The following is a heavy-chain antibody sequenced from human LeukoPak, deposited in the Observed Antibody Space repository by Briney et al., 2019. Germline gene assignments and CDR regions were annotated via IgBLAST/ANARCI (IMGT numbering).Heavy chain of an antibody. D-gene: IGHD2-2*01. V-gene: IGHV4-39*01. CDR3: ARHESAVVVPSD. CDR2: IYYSGTT. Sequence: PSETLSLTCTVSGGSISSSSYYWGWIPHPPGKGLQWIGSIYYSGTTYYNPSPKSRVTISVDTSKNQFSLKLSSVTAADTAVYYCARHESAVVVPSDWGQGTLVTVSS. J-gene: IGHJ4*02. CDR1: GGSISSSSYY.